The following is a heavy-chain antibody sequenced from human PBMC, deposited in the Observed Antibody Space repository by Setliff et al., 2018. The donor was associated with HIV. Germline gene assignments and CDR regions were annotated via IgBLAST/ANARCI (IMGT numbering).Heavy chain of an antibody. CDR1: GSSISSNSY. CDR3: ARDTGVNVAPDGRGYHTFDF. V-gene: IGHV4-38-2*02. J-gene: IGHJ3*01. D-gene: IGHD2-8*02. Sequence: SETPSLTCSVSGSSISSNSYWWAWIRQPPGKGLEYIGTIYHRGGTFNNPSLKSRVVMSVDTSKNQFSLKLTSVTAADTATYYCARDTGVNVAPDGRGYHTFDFWGRGTMVTVSS. CDR2: IYHRGGT.